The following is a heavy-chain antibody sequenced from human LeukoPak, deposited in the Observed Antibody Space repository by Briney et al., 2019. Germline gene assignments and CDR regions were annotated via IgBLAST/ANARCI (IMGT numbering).Heavy chain of an antibody. D-gene: IGHD3-3*01. CDR3: AKDFWSGYYPNH. CDR2: SGSGGST. V-gene: IGHV3-23*01. Sequence: GGSLRLSCAASGFTFSSYAMSWVRQAPGRGLEWVSGSGSGGSTYYADSVKGRFTISRDNSKNTLYLQMNSLRAEDTAVYYCAKDFWSGYYPNHWSQGTLVTVSS. CDR1: GFTFSSYA. J-gene: IGHJ5*02.